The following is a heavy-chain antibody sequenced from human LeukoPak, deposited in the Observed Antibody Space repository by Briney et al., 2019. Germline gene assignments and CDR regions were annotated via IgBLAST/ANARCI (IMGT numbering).Heavy chain of an antibody. Sequence: PGGPLRLACAASGFTFSNYWMSWVRQAPGKGLEWVANIKQDGSENNYVGSVKGRFTISRDNAKSLLYLQMNSLRAEDTALYYCATDSYSKGDYWGQGTLVTVSS. D-gene: IGHD4-11*01. CDR1: GFTFSNYW. V-gene: IGHV3-7*05. CDR2: IKQDGSEN. CDR3: ATDSYSKGDY. J-gene: IGHJ4*02.